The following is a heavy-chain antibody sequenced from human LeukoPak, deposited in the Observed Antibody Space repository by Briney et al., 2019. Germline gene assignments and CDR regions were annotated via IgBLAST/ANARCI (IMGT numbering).Heavy chain of an antibody. J-gene: IGHJ3*02. D-gene: IGHD4-17*01. Sequence: ASVKVSCKVSGYTLTELSMHWVRQAPGKGLEWMGGFDPEDGETIYAQKFQGRVAMTEDTSTDTAYMELSSLRSEDTAVCYCATQPIRDYEDAFDIWGQGTMVTVSS. V-gene: IGHV1-24*01. CDR1: GYTLTELS. CDR2: FDPEDGET. CDR3: ATQPIRDYEDAFDI.